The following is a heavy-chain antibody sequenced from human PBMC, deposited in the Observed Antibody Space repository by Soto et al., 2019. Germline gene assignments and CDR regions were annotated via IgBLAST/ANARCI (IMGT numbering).Heavy chain of an antibody. J-gene: IGHJ4*02. V-gene: IGHV3-21*01. Sequence: PGRSLRLSCAASGSTFSSYSMNWVRQAPGKGLEWVSSISSSSSYIYYADSVKGRFTISRDNAKNSPYLQMNSLRAEDTAVNYCARDQSLKYSYGADYWGLGTLVTVSS. CDR2: ISSSSSYI. CDR3: ARDQSLKYSYGADY. D-gene: IGHD5-18*01. CDR1: GSTFSSYS.